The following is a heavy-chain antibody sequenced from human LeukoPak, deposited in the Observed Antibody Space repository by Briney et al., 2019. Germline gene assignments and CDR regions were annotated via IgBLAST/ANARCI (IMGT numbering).Heavy chain of an antibody. V-gene: IGHV1-8*03. CDR3: ARVSEGDYFDY. CDR1: GYTFTSYD. CDR2: MNPNSGNT. Sequence: ASVKVSCKASGYTFTSYDINWVRQATGQGLEWMGWMNPNSGNTGYAQKFQGRVTITRNTSISTVYMELSSLRSEDTAVYYCARVSEGDYFDYWGQGTLVTVSS. D-gene: IGHD6-25*01. J-gene: IGHJ4*02.